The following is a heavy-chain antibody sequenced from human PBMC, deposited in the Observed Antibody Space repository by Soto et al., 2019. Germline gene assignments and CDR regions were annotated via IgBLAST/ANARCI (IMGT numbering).Heavy chain of an antibody. CDR1: GFTFSSYG. J-gene: IGHJ3*02. V-gene: IGHV3-30*18. Sequence: GGSLRLSCAASGFTFSSYGMHWVRQAPGKGLEWVAVISYDGSNKYYADSVKGRFTISRDNSKNTLYLQMNSLRAEDTAVYYCAKDYLDYYGAFDIWGQGKMVTVSS. D-gene: IGHD3-10*01. CDR2: ISYDGSNK. CDR3: AKDYLDYYGAFDI.